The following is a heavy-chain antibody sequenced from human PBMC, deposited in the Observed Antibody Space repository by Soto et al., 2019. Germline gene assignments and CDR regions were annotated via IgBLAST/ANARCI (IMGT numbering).Heavy chain of an antibody. Sequence: SETLSLTCTVSGDSINSYYWSWIRQPAGKGLEWIGRIYTSGSTNYNPSLKSRVTMSVDTSKNQFSLKLNSVTAADTAVYYCARELMSYYDFWSGSNPAGMDVWGQGTTVTVSS. V-gene: IGHV4-4*07. CDR1: GDSINSYY. D-gene: IGHD3-3*01. CDR3: ARELMSYYDFWSGSNPAGMDV. J-gene: IGHJ6*02. CDR2: IYTSGST.